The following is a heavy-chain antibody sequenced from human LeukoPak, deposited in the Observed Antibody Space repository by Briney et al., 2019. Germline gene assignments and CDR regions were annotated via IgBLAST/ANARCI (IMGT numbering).Heavy chain of an antibody. D-gene: IGHD1-26*01. Sequence: PGGSLRLSCAASGFTFSRYGMHWVRQAPGKGLEWVAVISYDGKNKYSVDSVKGRFTISRDNSKNTVYLQMNSLRAEDTAVYYCAKDGDILGAAYYFDYWGQGTLVTVSS. CDR2: ISYDGKNK. CDR3: AKDGDILGAAYYFDY. V-gene: IGHV3-30*18. J-gene: IGHJ4*02. CDR1: GFTFSRYG.